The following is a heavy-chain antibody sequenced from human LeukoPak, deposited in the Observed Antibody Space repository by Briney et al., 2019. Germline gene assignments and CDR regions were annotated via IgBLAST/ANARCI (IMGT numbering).Heavy chain of an antibody. CDR2: IHTSGST. CDR3: ARYGTPWYVWNYGPSHNWFDP. Sequence: SETLSLTCTVSGASISNYYWTWIRQPARKGLEWIGRIHTSGSTDYNPSLKSRVTMSIDTPQRQFSLKLTSVTAAETAVYYCARYGTPWYVWNYGPSHNWFDPWGLGTLVIVSS. CDR1: GASISNYY. V-gene: IGHV4-4*07. D-gene: IGHD1-7*01. J-gene: IGHJ5*02.